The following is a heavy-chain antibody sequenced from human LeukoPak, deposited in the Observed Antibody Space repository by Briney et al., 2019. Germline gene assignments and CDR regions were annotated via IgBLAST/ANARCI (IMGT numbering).Heavy chain of an antibody. D-gene: IGHD1-26*01. CDR3: AKDGKRGGSYYDY. J-gene: IGHJ4*02. Sequence: PGGSLRLSCAASGFTFSSYAMSWVRQAPGKGLEWVPAISGSGGSTYYADSVKGRFTISRDNSKNTLYLQMNSLRAEDTAVYYCAKDGKRGGSYYDYWGQGTLVTVSS. CDR2: ISGSGGST. V-gene: IGHV3-23*01. CDR1: GFTFSSYA.